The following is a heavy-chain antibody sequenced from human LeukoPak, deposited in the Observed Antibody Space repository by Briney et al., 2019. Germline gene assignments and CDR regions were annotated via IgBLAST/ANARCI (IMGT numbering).Heavy chain of an antibody. CDR2: ISAYNGNT. V-gene: IGHV1-18*01. CDR3: ATCDFWSGYSTDYYYGMDV. J-gene: IGHJ6*02. Sequence: ASVKVSCKASGYTFTSDGIGWVRQAPGQGLEWLGWISAYNGNTNYAQKLQGRVTMTTDTSTSTAYMELRSLRSDDTAVYYCATCDFWSGYSTDYYYGMDVWGQGTTVTVSS. CDR1: GYTFTSDG. D-gene: IGHD3-3*01.